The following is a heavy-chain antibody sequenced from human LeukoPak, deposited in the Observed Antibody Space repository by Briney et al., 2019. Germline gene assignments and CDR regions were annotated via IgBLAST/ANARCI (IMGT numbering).Heavy chain of an antibody. V-gene: IGHV3-11*04. CDR2: ISSSGSTI. CDR1: GFIFSDYY. D-gene: IGHD3-22*01. J-gene: IGHJ3*02. CDR3: ARDGNYYYDSIWNAFDI. Sequence: GGSLRLSCAASGFIFSDYYMSWIRQAPGKGLEWVSYISSSGSTIYYADSVKGRFTISRDNAKNSLYLQMNSLRAEDTAVYYCARDGNYYYDSIWNAFDIWGQGTMVTVSS.